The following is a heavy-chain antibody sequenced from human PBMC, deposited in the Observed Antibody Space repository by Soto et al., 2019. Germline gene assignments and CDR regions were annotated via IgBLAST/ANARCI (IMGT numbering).Heavy chain of an antibody. CDR1: GYTFTSYA. CDR3: ARDGVAGTTGISAY. Sequence: ASVKVSCKASGYTFTSYAISWVRQAPGQGLEWMGWISAYNGNTKYAQDFQGRVTMTTDTSTNTAYMELRSLRSDDTAVYYCARDGVAGTTGISAYWGQGTLVTVSS. V-gene: IGHV1-18*01. CDR2: ISAYNGNT. J-gene: IGHJ4*02. D-gene: IGHD1-7*01.